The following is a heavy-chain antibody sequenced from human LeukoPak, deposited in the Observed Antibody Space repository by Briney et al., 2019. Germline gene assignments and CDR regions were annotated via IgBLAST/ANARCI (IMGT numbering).Heavy chain of an antibody. Sequence: PGGSLRLSCAASGFTFSSYSMNWVRQAPGKGLEWVSSISSSSSYIYYADSVKGRFTISRDNAKNSLYLQMNSLRAEDTAVYYCAKVFSGYAPFDYWGQGTLVIVSS. CDR3: AKVFSGYAPFDY. V-gene: IGHV3-21*04. J-gene: IGHJ4*02. D-gene: IGHD5-12*01. CDR1: GFTFSSYS. CDR2: ISSSSSYI.